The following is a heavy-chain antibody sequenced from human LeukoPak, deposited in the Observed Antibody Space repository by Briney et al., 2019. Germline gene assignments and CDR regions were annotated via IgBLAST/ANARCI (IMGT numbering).Heavy chain of an antibody. CDR1: GFTFDDYG. Sequence: PGGSLRLSCAASGFTFDDYGMSWVRQAPGKGLEWVSGINWNGGSTGYADSAKGRFTISRDNAKNSLYLQMNSLRAEDTALYYCARAVVPAAALPDAFDIWGQGTMVTVSS. V-gene: IGHV3-20*04. D-gene: IGHD2-2*01. CDR2: INWNGGST. CDR3: ARAVVPAAALPDAFDI. J-gene: IGHJ3*02.